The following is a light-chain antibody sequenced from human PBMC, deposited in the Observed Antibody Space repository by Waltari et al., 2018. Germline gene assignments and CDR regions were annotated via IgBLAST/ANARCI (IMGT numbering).Light chain of an antibody. V-gene: IGKV3-20*01. CDR2: GAS. Sequence: EIVSTQSPGTLSLSPGERATLSCRASQSISSIYLAWYQQKPGQAPRLLSYGASSRATGIPDRFSGSGSGTDFTLTISRLEPEDFAVYYCQQYGSSPPYIFGQGTKLEIK. CDR1: QSISSIY. J-gene: IGKJ2*01. CDR3: QQYGSSPPYI.